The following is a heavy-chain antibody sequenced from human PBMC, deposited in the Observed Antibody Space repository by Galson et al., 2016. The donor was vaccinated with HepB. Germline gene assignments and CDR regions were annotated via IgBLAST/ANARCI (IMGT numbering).Heavy chain of an antibody. V-gene: IGHV1-18*01. J-gene: IGHJ4*02. D-gene: IGHD6-13*01. CDR3: ARDRDAALDY. Sequence: QSGAEVKKPGASVMLSCKTSGYTFTNNGISWVRQAPGQGLEWMGWISAHSVNTNYAQKFQGRLTLTKDTSASTVYMELRSLRFDATAMYYCARDRDAALDYWGQGALVTVSS. CDR2: ISAHSVNT. CDR1: GYTFTNNG.